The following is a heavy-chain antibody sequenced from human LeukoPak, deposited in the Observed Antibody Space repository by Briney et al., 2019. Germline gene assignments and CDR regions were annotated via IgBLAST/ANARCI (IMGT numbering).Heavy chain of an antibody. CDR1: GFTFSSYE. Sequence: PGGSLRLSCAASGFTFSSYEMNWVRQAPGKGLEWVSYISSSGSTIYYADSVKGRFTISRDNAKNSLYLQMNSRRADDTAVYFCASAHDSSGNDWGQGTMVTVSS. J-gene: IGHJ4*02. CDR3: ASAHDSSGND. D-gene: IGHD3-22*01. V-gene: IGHV3-48*03. CDR2: ISSSGSTI.